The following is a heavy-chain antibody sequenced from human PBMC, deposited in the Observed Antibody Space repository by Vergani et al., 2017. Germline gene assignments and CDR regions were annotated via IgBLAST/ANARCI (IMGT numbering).Heavy chain of an antibody. CDR3: VRDRGLCAGGRCYTEAWDY. D-gene: IGHD2-2*02. J-gene: IGHJ4*02. CDR2: ISFDGTNE. CDR1: GFALNRHA. Sequence: QVQLVESGGGVVQPGTSLRLSCVVPGFALNRHAMYWVRQAPGKGLEWVVGISFDGTNEYYPDLVKGRFTISREIAKNALYLQVRSLRLEDTGVYHCVRDRGLCAGGRCYTEAWDYWGQGAPVTVSS. V-gene: IGHV3-30*15.